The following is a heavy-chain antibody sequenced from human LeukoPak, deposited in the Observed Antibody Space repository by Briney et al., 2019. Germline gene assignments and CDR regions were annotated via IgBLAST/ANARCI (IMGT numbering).Heavy chain of an antibody. Sequence: PGESLKISCEASGYSFTNYWIGWVRQMPGKGLEWMGIIYPDDSESKYSPSFQGQVTISADKSISTAYLQWSSLKASDTAMYHCARSRDSSGYYYLIWGQGTLVTVSS. D-gene: IGHD3-22*01. CDR1: GYSFTNYW. J-gene: IGHJ4*02. CDR3: ARSRDSSGYYYLI. V-gene: IGHV5-51*03. CDR2: IYPDDSES.